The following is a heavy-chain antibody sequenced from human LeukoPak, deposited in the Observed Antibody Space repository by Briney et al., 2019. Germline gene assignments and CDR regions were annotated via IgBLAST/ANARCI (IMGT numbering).Heavy chain of an antibody. D-gene: IGHD5-12*01. J-gene: IGHJ4*02. Sequence: GRSLRLSCAVSGFTFEDYAMHWVRQTPGKGLQWVSGISWSGGGKGYEDSVKGRFTISRDNPKNSLYLQMNTVRSEDTAIYYFAKGLYSGYDSHPDYWGQGTLVTVSS. CDR1: GFTFEDYA. CDR2: ISWSGGGK. V-gene: IGHV3-9*01. CDR3: AKGLYSGYDSHPDY.